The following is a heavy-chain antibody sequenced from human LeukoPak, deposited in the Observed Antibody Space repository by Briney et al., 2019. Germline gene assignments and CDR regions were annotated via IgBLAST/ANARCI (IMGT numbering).Heavy chain of an antibody. J-gene: IGHJ4*02. V-gene: IGHV1-3*01. Sequence: ASVTVSCTASGYTFTSYAMHWVRQAPGQRLEWMGWINAGNGNTKYSQKFQGRVTITRDTSASTAYMELSSLRSEDTAVYYCARSLLWFGEFDYWGQGTLVTVSS. CDR3: ARSLLWFGEFDY. CDR1: GYTFTSYA. D-gene: IGHD3-10*01. CDR2: INAGNGNT.